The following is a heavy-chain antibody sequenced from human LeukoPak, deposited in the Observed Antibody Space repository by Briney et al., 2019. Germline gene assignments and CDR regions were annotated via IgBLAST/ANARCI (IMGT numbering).Heavy chain of an antibody. V-gene: IGHV4-59*01. J-gene: IGHJ6*02. Sequence: PSETLSLTCTVSGDSIRSYYWSWIRRPPGKGLEGIWDIYYSGSTNYTPSLKCRVTISLDTSKHPFSLQLSSVNAADTAVYYCAREGPLYYVMDVWGQGTTVTVSS. CDR3: AREGPLYYVMDV. D-gene: IGHD1-14*01. CDR2: IYYSGST. CDR1: GDSIRSYY.